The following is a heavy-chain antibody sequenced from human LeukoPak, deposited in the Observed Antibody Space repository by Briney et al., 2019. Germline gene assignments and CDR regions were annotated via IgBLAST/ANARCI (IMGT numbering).Heavy chain of an antibody. D-gene: IGHD4-11*01. V-gene: IGHV1-18*01. CDR1: GYSFTSYG. CDR3: ARGLQIGFLEY. CDR2: ISAYDGNT. J-gene: IGHJ4*02. Sequence: GASMKVSCKASGYSFTSYGISWVRQAPGQGPEWIGWISAYDGNTNYAQKFQGRVTLTTDTSTSTAYMEVRSLTSADTAVYYCARGLQIGFLEYWGQGTLVTVSS.